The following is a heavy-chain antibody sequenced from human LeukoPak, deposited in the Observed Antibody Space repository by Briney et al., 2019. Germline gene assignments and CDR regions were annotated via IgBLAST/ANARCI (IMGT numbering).Heavy chain of an antibody. D-gene: IGHD2-2*01. J-gene: IGHJ5*02. CDR3: TTDLPIVVVPAALGYWFDP. V-gene: IGHV3-20*04. CDR1: GFTFDDYG. Sequence: PGGSLRLSCAASGFTFDDYGMSWVRQAPGKGLEWVSGINWNGGSTGYADSVKGRFTISRDNAKNSLYLQMNSLKTEDTAVYYCTTDLPIVVVPAALGYWFDPWGQGTLVTVSS. CDR2: INWNGGST.